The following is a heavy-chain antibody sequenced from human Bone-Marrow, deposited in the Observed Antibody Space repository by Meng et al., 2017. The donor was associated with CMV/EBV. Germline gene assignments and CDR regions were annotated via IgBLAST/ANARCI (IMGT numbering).Heavy chain of an antibody. CDR2: INPNSGGT. D-gene: IGHD2-2*03. CDR1: GGTFSSYA. Sequence: ASVKVSCKASGGTFSSYAISWVRQAPGQGLEWMGWINPNSGGTNYAQKFQGRVTMTRDTSISTAYMELSRLRSDDTAVYYCARDLDIVVVPAALNWFAPWGQGNLVHVAS. CDR3: ARDLDIVVVPAALNWFAP. J-gene: IGHJ5*02. V-gene: IGHV1-2*02.